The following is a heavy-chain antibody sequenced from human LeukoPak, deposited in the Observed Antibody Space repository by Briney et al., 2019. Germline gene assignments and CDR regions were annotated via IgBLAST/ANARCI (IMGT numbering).Heavy chain of an antibody. J-gene: IGHJ4*02. V-gene: IGHV1-2*02. Sequence: ASVKVSCKASGYTFTGYYMHWVRQAPGQGLEWMGWINPNSGGTNYAQKLQGRVTMTRDTSISTAYMELSRLRSDDTAVYYCARHQRVGDSSGYYFYWGQGTLVTVSS. CDR2: INPNSGGT. D-gene: IGHD3-22*01. CDR1: GYTFTGYY. CDR3: ARHQRVGDSSGYYFY.